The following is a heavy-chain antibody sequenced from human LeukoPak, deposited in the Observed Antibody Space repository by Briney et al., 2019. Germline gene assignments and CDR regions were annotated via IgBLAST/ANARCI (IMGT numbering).Heavy chain of an antibody. J-gene: IGHJ4*02. CDR3: AASKGSLSPLFDY. V-gene: IGHV1-2*02. CDR2: TNPNTGGT. Sequence: ASVKVSCKASGYTFTGYYLHWVRQAPGQGLEWMGWTNPNTGGTNYAQKFQERVTITRDMSTSTAYMELSSLRSEDTAVYYCAASKGSLSPLFDYWGQGTLVTVS. CDR1: GYTFTGYY.